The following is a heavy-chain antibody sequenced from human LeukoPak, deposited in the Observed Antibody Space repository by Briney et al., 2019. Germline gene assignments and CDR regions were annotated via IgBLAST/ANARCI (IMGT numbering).Heavy chain of an antibody. CDR1: GFTFSSHG. CDR3: ARGGYSGYDPTRSFDY. Sequence: GGSLRLSCAASGFTFSSHGMNWVRQAPGKGLEWVSGISGSGGNTYYADSVKGRFTISRDNSKNTLYLQMNSLRAEDTAVYYCARGGYSGYDPTRSFDYWGQGTLVTVSS. CDR2: ISGSGGNT. V-gene: IGHV3-23*01. D-gene: IGHD5-12*01. J-gene: IGHJ4*02.